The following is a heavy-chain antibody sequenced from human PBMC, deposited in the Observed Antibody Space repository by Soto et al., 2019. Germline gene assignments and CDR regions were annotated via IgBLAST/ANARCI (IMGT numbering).Heavy chain of an antibody. CDR2: ISGSGGST. J-gene: IGHJ6*01. V-gene: IGHV3-23*01. D-gene: IGHD6-13*01. CDR1: GFALSSEA. CDR3: AKDQRQQLVLVGLYYYYGMDV. Sequence: PGVTLRLCWAVSGFALSSEAMSWFRHPPEEGQEWGSGISGSGGSTYYADSVKDRFTISRDNSKNTLYLQMNSLRAEDTAVYYCAKDQRQQLVLVGLYYYYGMDVWGQGTTVTVSS.